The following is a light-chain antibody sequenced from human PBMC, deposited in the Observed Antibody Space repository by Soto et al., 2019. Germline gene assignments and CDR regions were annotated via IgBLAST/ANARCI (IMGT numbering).Light chain of an antibody. CDR3: AAWDDSLSGYV. J-gene: IGLJ1*01. CDR1: SSNIGANT. Sequence: QSVLTQPPSASGTPGQRVAFSCSGSSSNIGANTVNWYQQLPGAAPKLLIYSHSQRPSGVPDRFSGSKSCTSASLAISVLQSDDEADYYCAAWDDSLSGYVFGTGTKVTVL. CDR2: SHS. V-gene: IGLV1-44*01.